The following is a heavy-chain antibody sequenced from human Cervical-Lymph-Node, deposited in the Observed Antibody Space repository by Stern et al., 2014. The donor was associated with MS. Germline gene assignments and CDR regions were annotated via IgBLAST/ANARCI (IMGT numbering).Heavy chain of an antibody. J-gene: IGHJ4*02. CDR1: GFTFSSYG. V-gene: IGHV3-30*18. D-gene: IGHD2-15*01. Sequence: VQLEESGGGVVQPGRSLRLSCAASGFTFSSYGMHWVRQAPGKGLEWVAVISYDGSNKYYADSVKGRFTISRDNSKNTLYLQMNSLRAEDTAVYYCAKEYCSGGSCKSHWGQGTLVTVSS. CDR3: AKEYCSGGSCKSH. CDR2: ISYDGSNK.